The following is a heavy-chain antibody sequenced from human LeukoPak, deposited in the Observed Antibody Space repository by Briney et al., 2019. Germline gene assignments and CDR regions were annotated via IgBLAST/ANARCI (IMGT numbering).Heavy chain of an antibody. CDR2: ISGSGANT. CDR3: ARDVMATNAFDI. J-gene: IGHJ3*02. CDR1: GFTFNIYA. V-gene: IGHV3-23*01. Sequence: GGSLRLSCVASGFTFNIYAMIWVRQAPGKGLEWVSGISGSGANTYNGDYVKGRFTISRDNSKNTLYLQMNSLRAEDTAVYYCARDVMATNAFDIWGQGTMVTVSS. D-gene: IGHD5-24*01.